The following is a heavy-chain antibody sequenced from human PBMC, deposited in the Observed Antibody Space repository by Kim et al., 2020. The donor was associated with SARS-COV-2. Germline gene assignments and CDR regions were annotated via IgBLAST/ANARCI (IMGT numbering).Heavy chain of an antibody. CDR3: ASQVLGFCSGGTCYGGWFDP. J-gene: IGHJ5*02. V-gene: IGHV4-39*01. CDR1: YY. CDR2: IFYSGST. D-gene: IGHD2-15*01. Sequence: YYWGWIRQPPGKGLECIGSIFYSGSTYYNPSLKSRVTISVDTSKNQFSLKLSSVTAADTAVYYCASQVLGFCSGGTCYGGWFDPWGQGTLAT.